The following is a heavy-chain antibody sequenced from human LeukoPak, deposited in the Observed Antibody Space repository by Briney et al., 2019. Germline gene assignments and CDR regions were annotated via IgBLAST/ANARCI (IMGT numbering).Heavy chain of an antibody. Sequence: GASVKVSCKASGYTFTGYYMHWVRQAPGQGLEWMGWINPNSGGTNYAQKFQGRVTMTRDTSISTAYMELSSLRSEDTAVYYCATNDRIRNYYYYYYMDVWGKGTTVTVSS. CDR3: ATNDRIRNYYYYYYMDV. CDR2: INPNSGGT. V-gene: IGHV1-2*02. J-gene: IGHJ6*03. CDR1: GYTFTGYY.